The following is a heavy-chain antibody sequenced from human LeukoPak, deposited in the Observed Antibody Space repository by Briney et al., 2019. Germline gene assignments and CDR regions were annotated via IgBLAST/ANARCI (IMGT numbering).Heavy chain of an antibody. CDR2: IYYSGST. CDR1: GFTFSSYW. CDR3: ARDRLQLQS. Sequence: GSLRLSCAASGFTFSSYWMSWVRQAPGKGLEWIGSIYYSGSTYYNTSPKSRVTISVDTSKNQFSLKLSSVTAADTAVYYCARDRLQLQSWGQGTLVTVSS. J-gene: IGHJ5*02. V-gene: IGHV4-39*07. D-gene: IGHD1-1*01.